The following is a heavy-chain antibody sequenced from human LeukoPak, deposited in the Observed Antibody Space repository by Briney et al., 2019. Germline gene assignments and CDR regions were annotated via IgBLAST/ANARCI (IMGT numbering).Heavy chain of an antibody. J-gene: IGHJ4*02. D-gene: IGHD3-10*01. Sequence: KPGGSLRLSCAASGFTFSSYSMNWVRQAPGKGLEWVSSISSSSSYIYYADSVKGRFTISRDNAKSSLYLQMNSLRAEDTAVYYCARDIFTMARGDLYYFDYWGQGTLVTVSS. CDR2: ISSSSSYI. V-gene: IGHV3-21*01. CDR3: ARDIFTMARGDLYYFDY. CDR1: GFTFSSYS.